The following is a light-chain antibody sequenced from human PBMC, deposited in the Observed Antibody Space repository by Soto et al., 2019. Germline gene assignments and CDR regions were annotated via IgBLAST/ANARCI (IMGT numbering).Light chain of an antibody. J-gene: IGLJ1*01. V-gene: IGLV2-14*03. CDR3: CSYTTSNTRQIV. Sequence: QSALTQPASVSGSPGQSITISCTGTISDVGGYNYVSWYQQHPGKAPKFMIYDVSSRPSGVSNRFSGSKSGNTASLTISGLQAEDEADYYCCSYTTSNTRQIVFGTGTKVTVL. CDR2: DVS. CDR1: ISDVGGYNY.